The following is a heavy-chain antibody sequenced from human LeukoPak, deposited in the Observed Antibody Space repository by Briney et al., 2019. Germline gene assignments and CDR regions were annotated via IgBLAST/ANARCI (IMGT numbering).Heavy chain of an antibody. CDR1: GFTFSSYG. J-gene: IGHJ3*02. D-gene: IGHD3-22*01. Sequence: GGSLRLSCAASGFTFSSYGMHWVRKAPGKGLEWLAFIRYDGSNKYYADSVKGRFTISRDNSKNTLYLQMNSLRAEDTAVYYCAKDTYYYDSSGFDIWGQGTMVTVSS. V-gene: IGHV3-30*02. CDR3: AKDTYYYDSSGFDI. CDR2: IRYDGSNK.